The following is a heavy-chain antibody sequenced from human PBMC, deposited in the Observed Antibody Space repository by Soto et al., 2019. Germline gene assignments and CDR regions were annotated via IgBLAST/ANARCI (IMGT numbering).Heavy chain of an antibody. J-gene: IGHJ4*02. Sequence: SETLSLTCTVSGVSITSHYWTWIRQPPGKGLEGIXXXHXSXTXNXXXXLKGRVIISVDTSENQSSLKLSSVTTADTAVYYCTVGGAGHPFDYWGQGTLVTVSS. CDR2: XHXSXTX. CDR1: GVSITSHY. CDR3: TVGGAGHPFDY. V-gene: IGHV4-59*11. D-gene: IGHD3-16*01.